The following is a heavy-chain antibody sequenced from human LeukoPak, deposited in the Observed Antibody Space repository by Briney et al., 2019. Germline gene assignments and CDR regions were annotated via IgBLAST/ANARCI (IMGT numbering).Heavy chain of an antibody. V-gene: IGHV4-59*01. CDR2: IYYSGST. Sequence: PSETLSLTCSVSGGSISSYYWSWIRQPPGKWLEWNGYIYYSGSTNYNPSLKSRVTKSVDTSENQLSLKLRSVTAADTAVYYCARAHSSSWYMDYWGQGTLVTVSS. CDR1: GGSISSYY. CDR3: ARAHSSSWYMDY. J-gene: IGHJ4*02. D-gene: IGHD6-13*01.